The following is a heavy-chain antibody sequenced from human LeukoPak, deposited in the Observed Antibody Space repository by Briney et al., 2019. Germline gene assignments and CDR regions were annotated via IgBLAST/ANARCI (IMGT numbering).Heavy chain of an antibody. J-gene: IGHJ5*02. CDR2: IYYSGST. D-gene: IGHD2-2*01. CDR3: ARQEVGAGYCSSTSCAEPHWFDP. Sequence: SDTLSLTCTVSGGSISSYYWSWIRQPAGKGLEWIGSIYYSGSTYYNPSLKSRVTISVDTSKNQFSLKLNSVTAADTAVYYCARQEVGAGYCSSTSCAEPHWFDPWGQGTLVTVSS. V-gene: IGHV4-59*05. CDR1: GGSISSYY.